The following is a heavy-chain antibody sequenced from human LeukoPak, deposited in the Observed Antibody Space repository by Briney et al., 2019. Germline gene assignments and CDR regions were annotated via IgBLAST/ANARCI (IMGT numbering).Heavy chain of an antibody. CDR2: IRSKAYGGTP. CDR3: AKDSVRSSSWFDAFDI. V-gene: IGHV3-49*03. CDR1: GFTFGDYA. D-gene: IGHD6-13*01. J-gene: IGHJ3*02. Sequence: GGSLRLSCTPSGFTFGDYAMSWFRQAPKKGLEWVGFIRSKAYGGTPEYAASVKGRFTISRDDSKSIAYLQMNSLQTEDTAVYYCAKDSVRSSSWFDAFDIWGQGTMVTVSS.